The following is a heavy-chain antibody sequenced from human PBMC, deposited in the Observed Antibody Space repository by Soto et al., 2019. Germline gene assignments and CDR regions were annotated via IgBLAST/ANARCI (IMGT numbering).Heavy chain of an antibody. CDR1: GGSISSSSYY. CDR2: IYYGETT. CDR3: ARPSNDCGGDCTFVY. J-gene: IGHJ4*02. V-gene: IGHV4-39*01. Sequence: SETLSLTCTVSGGSISSSSYYWGWIRQPPGKGLEWIGSIYYGETTYYNPSLRSRVTISVDTSKNQFSLKLSSVTAADTAVYYCARPSNDCGGDCTFVYWGQGALVTVSS. D-gene: IGHD2-21*02.